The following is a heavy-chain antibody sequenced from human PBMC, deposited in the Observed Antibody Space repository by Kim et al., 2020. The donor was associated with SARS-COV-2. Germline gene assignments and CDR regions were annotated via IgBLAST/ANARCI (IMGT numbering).Heavy chain of an antibody. D-gene: IGHD3-9*01. V-gene: IGHV3-23*01. CDR3: ARDPGVVRYFDCFDY. J-gene: IGHJ4*02. Sequence: ASAKGRFTLTRDNSKNTLYLQMNSLRAEDTAVYYRARDPGVVRYFDCFDYWGQGTLVTVSS.